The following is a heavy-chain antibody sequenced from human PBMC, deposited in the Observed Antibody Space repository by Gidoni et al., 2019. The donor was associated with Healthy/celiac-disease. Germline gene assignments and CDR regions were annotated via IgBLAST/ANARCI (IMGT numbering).Heavy chain of an antibody. J-gene: IGHJ5*02. CDR2: IIPILGIA. Sequence: QVQLVQSGAEVKKPGSSVKVSCKASGGTFSSYTISWVRQAPGQGLEWMGRIIPILGIANYAQKFQGRVTITADKSTSTAYMELSSLRSEDTAVYYCAREGETIFGVVTGSDNWFDPWGQGTLVTVSS. CDR1: GGTFSSYT. V-gene: IGHV1-69*08. CDR3: AREGETIFGVVTGSDNWFDP. D-gene: IGHD3-3*01.